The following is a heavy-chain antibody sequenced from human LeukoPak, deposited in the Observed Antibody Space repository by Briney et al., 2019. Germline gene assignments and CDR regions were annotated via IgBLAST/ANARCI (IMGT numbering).Heavy chain of an antibody. CDR2: IRKRGIET. CDR1: GFTFSSYA. Sequence: PGGSLRLSCAASGFTFSSYAMHWVRQAPGKGLEWVAFIRKRGIETNYVDSVKGRFTITRDNARNSLFLQMNSLRAEDTAVYYCAREDGYCSGGNCYSYFVSWGQGTLVTVSS. D-gene: IGHD2-15*01. V-gene: IGHV3-7*01. CDR3: AREDGYCSGGNCYSYFVS. J-gene: IGHJ4*02.